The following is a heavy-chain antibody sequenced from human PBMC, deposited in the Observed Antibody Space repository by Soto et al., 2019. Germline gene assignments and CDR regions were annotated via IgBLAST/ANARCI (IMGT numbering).Heavy chain of an antibody. CDR3: AKDLPAYYDFWSGYYPYYYYGMDV. CDR2: ISGSGGST. J-gene: IGHJ6*02. D-gene: IGHD3-3*01. V-gene: IGHV3-23*01. CDR1: GFTFSSYA. Sequence: GGSLRLSCAASGFTFSSYAMSWVRQAPGKGLEWVSAISGSGGSTYYADSVKGRFTISRDNSKNTLYLQMNSLRAEDTAVYYCAKDLPAYYDFWSGYYPYYYYGMDVWGQGTTVTVSS.